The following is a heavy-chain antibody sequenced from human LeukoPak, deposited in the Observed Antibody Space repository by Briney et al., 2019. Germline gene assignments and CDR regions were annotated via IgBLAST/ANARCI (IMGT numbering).Heavy chain of an antibody. V-gene: IGHV1-2*02. CDR1: GYTFSGYY. Sequence: ASVKVSCKASGYTFSGYYMHWVRQAPGEGFEWLGWINPNSGGTNYARKFQGRVTMTRDTSISITYMELSRLRSDDTAVYYCARDYYGSGTSTFDYWGQGTLVTVSS. J-gene: IGHJ4*02. CDR2: INPNSGGT. D-gene: IGHD3-10*01. CDR3: ARDYYGSGTSTFDY.